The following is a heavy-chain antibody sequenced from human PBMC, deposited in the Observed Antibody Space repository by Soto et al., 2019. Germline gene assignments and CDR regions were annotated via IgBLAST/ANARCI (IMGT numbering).Heavy chain of an antibody. D-gene: IGHD6-13*01. CDR3: ATGLEQQLVFYYYYYGMDV. Sequence: SVKVSCKASGGTFSTYAFNWVRQAPGQGLVWMGTIIPIFGTATYAQRFQGRVTITADASTSTAYMELSSLRSEDTAMYYCATGLEQQLVFYYYYYGMDVWGQGTTVTVSS. CDR2: IIPIFGTA. CDR1: GGTFSTYA. J-gene: IGHJ6*02. V-gene: IGHV1-69*13.